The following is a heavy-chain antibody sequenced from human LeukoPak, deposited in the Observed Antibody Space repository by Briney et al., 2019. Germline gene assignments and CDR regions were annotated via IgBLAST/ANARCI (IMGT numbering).Heavy chain of an antibody. D-gene: IGHD6-13*01. V-gene: IGHV7-4-1*02. CDR2: INTNTGNP. J-gene: IGHJ3*02. CDR1: GYTFTSYA. Sequence: GASVKVSCKASGYTFTSYAMHWVRQAPGQRLEWMGWINTNTGNPTYAQGFTGRFVFSLDTSVSTAYLQISSLKAEDTAVYYCARDPPFPGDLIAAAPSGAFDIWGQGTMVTVSS. CDR3: ARDPPFPGDLIAAAPSGAFDI.